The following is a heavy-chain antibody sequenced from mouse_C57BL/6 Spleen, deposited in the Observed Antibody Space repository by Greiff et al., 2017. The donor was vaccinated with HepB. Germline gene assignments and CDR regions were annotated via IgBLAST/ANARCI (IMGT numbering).Heavy chain of an antibody. D-gene: IGHD2-3*01. J-gene: IGHJ3*01. CDR2: IYPRSGNT. CDR1: GYTFTSYG. CDR3: ASFYDGYYEAY. V-gene: IGHV1-81*01. Sequence: QVHVKQSGAELARPGASVKLSCKASGYTFTSYGISWVKQRTGQGLEWIGEIYPRSGNTYYNEKFKGKATLTADKSSSTAYMELRSLTSEDSAVYFCASFYDGYYEAYWGQGTLVTVSA.